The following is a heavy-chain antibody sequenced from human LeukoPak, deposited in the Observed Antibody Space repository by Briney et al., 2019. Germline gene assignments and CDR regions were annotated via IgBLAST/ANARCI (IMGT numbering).Heavy chain of an antibody. CDR1: GFTFSNYW. J-gene: IGHJ3*02. CDR2: IKQDGSEK. V-gene: IGHV3-7*01. CDR3: ASPEWLPDSFDI. D-gene: IGHD3-3*01. Sequence: GGSLRLSCAASGFTFSNYWMSWVRQAPGKGLEWVANIKQDGSEKYYVDSVKGRFIISRDNAKNSLYLQMNSLRAEDTAVYYCASPEWLPDSFDIWGQGTMVTGSS.